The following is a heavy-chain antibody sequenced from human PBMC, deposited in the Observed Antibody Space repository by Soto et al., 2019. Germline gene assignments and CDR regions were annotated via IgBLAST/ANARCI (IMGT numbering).Heavy chain of an antibody. CDR3: ARPRDSDGMDV. J-gene: IGHJ6*02. CDR2: IIPILGIA. D-gene: IGHD1-26*01. Sequence: QVQLVQSGAEVKKPGSSVKVSCKASGGTFSSYTISWVRQAPGQGLEWMGRIIPILGIANYAQKFQGRVTITGDKATSTAYMELSTLRSEGTAVYYCARPRDSDGMDVWGQGSTITVSS. CDR1: GGTFSSYT. V-gene: IGHV1-69*02.